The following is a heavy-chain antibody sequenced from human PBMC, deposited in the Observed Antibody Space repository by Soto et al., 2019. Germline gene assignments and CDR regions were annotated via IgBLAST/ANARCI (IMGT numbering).Heavy chain of an antibody. CDR1: GGSISSGGYY. CDR2: IYYSGST. CDR3: AGQIFDSGP. D-gene: IGHD3-22*01. Sequence: SETLSLTCTVSGGSISSGGYYWSWIRQHPGKGLEWIGYIYYSGSTYYTPSLKSRVTISVDTSKNQFSLKLSSVTAEDTAVYYCAGQIFDSGPWGQGTLVTVSS. V-gene: IGHV4-31*03. J-gene: IGHJ5*02.